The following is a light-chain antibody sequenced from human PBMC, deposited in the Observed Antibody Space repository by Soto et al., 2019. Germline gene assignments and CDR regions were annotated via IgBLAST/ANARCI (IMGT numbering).Light chain of an antibody. Sequence: DIQMTQSPSSVSASVGDRVTISCRASEDINSRLAWYQQKPGNAPKLLIYAAFILQSGVPSRFSGYGSGTDFTLSISSLQPEDFATYYCRQADSFPITFGRGTRLEIK. CDR2: AAF. CDR3: RQADSFPIT. CDR1: EDINSR. J-gene: IGKJ5*01. V-gene: IGKV1-12*01.